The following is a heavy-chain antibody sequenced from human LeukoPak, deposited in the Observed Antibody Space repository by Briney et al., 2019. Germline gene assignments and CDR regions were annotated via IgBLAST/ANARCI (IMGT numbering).Heavy chain of an antibody. D-gene: IGHD3-10*01. CDR3: AHLGLF. V-gene: IGHV4-34*01. J-gene: IGHJ4*02. CDR2: INHSGSP. CDR1: GGSFSGYY. Sequence: SETLSLTCAVYGGSFSGYYWSWIRQPPGEGLEWVGEINHSGSPNYNPSLKSRVTISLDTSKNQFTVKLSSVTAADTAVYYCAHLGLFWGQGTMATDSS.